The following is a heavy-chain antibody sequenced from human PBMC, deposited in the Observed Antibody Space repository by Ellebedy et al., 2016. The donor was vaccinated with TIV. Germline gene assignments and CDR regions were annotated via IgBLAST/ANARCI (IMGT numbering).Heavy chain of an antibody. V-gene: IGHV3-15*01. CDR2: IKSKTDGGTT. J-gene: IGHJ4*02. D-gene: IGHD6-6*01. CDR3: TTGGQLVLFDY. CDR1: GFTFSNAW. Sequence: GGSLRLXXAASGFTFSNAWMSWVRQAPGKGLEWVGRIKSKTDGGTTDYAAPVKGRFTISRDDSKNTLYLQMNSLKTEDTAVYYCTTGGQLVLFDYWGQGTLVTVSS.